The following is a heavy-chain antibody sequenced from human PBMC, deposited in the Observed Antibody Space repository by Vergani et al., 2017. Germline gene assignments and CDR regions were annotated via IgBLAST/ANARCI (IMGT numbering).Heavy chain of an antibody. CDR1: GASIRSSNYY. J-gene: IGHJ5*02. CDR3: ARHSTVEWLVKLGWIDP. CDR2: IYYSGST. Sequence: QLQLQESGPGLVKPSATLSLTCSVSGASIRSSNYYWGWIRQPPGKGLEWIASIYYSGSTYYNLSLKSRVTISVDTSKNQFSLKLSSVTAADTAVYFCARHSTVEWLVKLGWIDPGGQGILVTVSS. D-gene: IGHD6-19*01. V-gene: IGHV4-39*01.